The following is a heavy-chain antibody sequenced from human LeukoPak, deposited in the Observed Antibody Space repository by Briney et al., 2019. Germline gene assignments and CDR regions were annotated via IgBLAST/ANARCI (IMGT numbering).Heavy chain of an antibody. CDR1: GYTFTGYF. J-gene: IGHJ6*03. CDR3: ARAPYSSGWYLPWGYMDV. V-gene: IGHV1-18*04. D-gene: IGHD6-19*01. Sequence: ASVKVSCKASGYTFTGYFMYWVRQAPGQGLEWMAWISAYNTNTNYAQKFQGRVTMTTDTSTSTAYMELRSLRSDDTAVYYCARAPYSSGWYLPWGYMDVWGKGTTVTISS. CDR2: ISAYNTNT.